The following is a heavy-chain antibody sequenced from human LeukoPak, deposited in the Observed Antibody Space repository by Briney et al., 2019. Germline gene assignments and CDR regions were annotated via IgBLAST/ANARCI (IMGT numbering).Heavy chain of an antibody. Sequence: ASVKVSCKASGYTFTSYYMHWVRQAPGQGLEWMGIINPSGGSTSYAQKFQGRVTMTRDTSTSTVYMELSSLRSEDTAVYYCARERRYYYDSTQGYYLDYWGQGTLVTVSS. CDR3: ARERRYYYDSTQGYYLDY. D-gene: IGHD3-22*01. J-gene: IGHJ4*02. CDR1: GYTFTSYY. CDR2: INPSGGST. V-gene: IGHV1-46*01.